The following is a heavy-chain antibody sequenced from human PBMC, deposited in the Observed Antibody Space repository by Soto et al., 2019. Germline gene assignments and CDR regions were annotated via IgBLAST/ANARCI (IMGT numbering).Heavy chain of an antibody. CDR2: INPSGGST. CDR3: ARPPGYISDWYYFDL. V-gene: IGHV1-46*01. Sequence: ASVKVSCKASGYTFTSYYMHWVRQAPGQGLEWMGIINPSGGSTNYAQKFQGRVTMTWDTSLNTAYMELSSLISEDTAVYYCARPPGYISDWYYFDLWGQGTLVTVSS. J-gene: IGHJ4*02. D-gene: IGHD3-9*01. CDR1: GYTFTSYY.